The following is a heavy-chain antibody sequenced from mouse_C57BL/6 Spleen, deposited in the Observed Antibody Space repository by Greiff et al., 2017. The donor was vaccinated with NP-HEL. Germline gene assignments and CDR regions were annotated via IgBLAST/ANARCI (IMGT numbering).Heavy chain of an antibody. V-gene: IGHV1-52*01. Sequence: QVQLQQPGAELVRPGSSVKLSCKASGYTFTSYWMHWVKQRPIQGLEWIGNIDPSDSETHYNQKFKDKATLTVDKSSSTAYMQLSSLTSEDSAVYYCARPSDGYSNFDYWGQGTTLTVSS. CDR2: IDPSDSET. J-gene: IGHJ2*01. CDR3: ARPSDGYSNFDY. D-gene: IGHD2-3*01. CDR1: GYTFTSYW.